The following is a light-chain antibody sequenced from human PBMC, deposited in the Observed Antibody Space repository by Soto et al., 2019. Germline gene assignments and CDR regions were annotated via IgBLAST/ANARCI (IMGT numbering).Light chain of an antibody. CDR1: QSVSSY. CDR3: QQRSNWPIT. CDR2: DAS. V-gene: IGKV3-11*01. J-gene: IGKJ5*01. Sequence: EIVLTQSPATLSLSPGEGATLSCRASQSVSSYLAWYQQKPGQAPRLLIYDASNRATGIAARFSGSGSGTDFTLTISSLEPEDFAVYYCQQRSNWPITFGQGTRLEIK.